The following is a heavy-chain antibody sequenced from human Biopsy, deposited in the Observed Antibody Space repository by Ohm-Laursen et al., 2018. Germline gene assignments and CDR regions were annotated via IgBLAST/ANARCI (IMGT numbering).Heavy chain of an antibody. CDR2: ITWNSGSI. D-gene: IGHD2-21*02. J-gene: IGHJ4*02. CDR1: GFTVDDYA. CDR3: AKDLGQVTAAIGY. Sequence: SLRLSCAASGFTVDDYAMHWVRQAPGKGLEWVSGITWNSGSIGYADSVKGRFSIFRDNAKHSLYLQMNSLRAEDTALYYCAKDLGQVTAAIGYWGQGTLVTVSS. V-gene: IGHV3-9*01.